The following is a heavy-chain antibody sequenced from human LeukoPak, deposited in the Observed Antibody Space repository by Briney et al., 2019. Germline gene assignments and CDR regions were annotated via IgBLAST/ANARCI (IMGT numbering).Heavy chain of an antibody. J-gene: IGHJ4*02. D-gene: IGHD6-13*01. CDR3: ARGDSSSWHFDY. CDR1: EFTFSNYA. CDR2: ISSSSSYI. V-gene: IGHV3-21*01. Sequence: PGGSLRLSCAASEFTFSNYAMNWVRQAPGKGLEWVSSISSSSSYIYYADSVKGRFTISRDNAKNSLYLQMNSLRAEDTAVYYCARGDSSSWHFDYWGQGTLVTVSS.